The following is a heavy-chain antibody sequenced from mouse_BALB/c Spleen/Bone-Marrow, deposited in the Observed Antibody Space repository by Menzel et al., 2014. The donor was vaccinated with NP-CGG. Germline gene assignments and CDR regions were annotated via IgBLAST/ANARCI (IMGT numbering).Heavy chain of an antibody. D-gene: IGHD1-1*01. CDR3: VRSGSSSGYFDY. V-gene: IGHV5-17*02. CDR1: GFTFSSFG. J-gene: IGHJ2*01. CDR2: ISSGSSTI. Sequence: EVQLVESGGGLVQPGGSRELSCAASGFTFSSFGMHWVRQAPEKGLEWVAYISSGSSTIYYGDTVMGRFTISRDNPKNTLFLQMTSLRSEDTATYYCVRSGSSSGYFDYWGQGTTLTVSS.